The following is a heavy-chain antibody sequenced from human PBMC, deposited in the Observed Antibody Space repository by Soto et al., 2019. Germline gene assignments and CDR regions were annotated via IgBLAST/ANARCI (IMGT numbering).Heavy chain of an antibody. D-gene: IGHD3-16*01. CDR3: ERDPGKWGRSYSGMDV. Sequence: PGGALSVSCAASGSSFTNFWLHWVREVPGNGLVWVSRIDTSGSSTIYADSVQGRFTISRDNSKNKLYLQMNSLRGEDTAVYYCERDPGKWGRSYSGMDVWGQGTTVPVSS. J-gene: IGHJ6*02. CDR1: GSSFTNFW. CDR2: IDTSGSST. V-gene: IGHV3-74*01.